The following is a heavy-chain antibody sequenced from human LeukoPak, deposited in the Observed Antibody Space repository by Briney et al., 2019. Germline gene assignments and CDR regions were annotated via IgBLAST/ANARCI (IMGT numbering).Heavy chain of an antibody. D-gene: IGHD1-14*01. CDR3: ATLSDRNFYYSYGLDV. CDR2: IGRYGVTT. J-gene: IGHJ6*02. CDR1: GFTLSTYE. V-gene: IGHV3-48*03. Sequence: GGSLRLSCAASGFTLSTYEMNWVRQAPGKGLEWVAYIGRYGVTTYYAGSVKGRFTISGDNAKNSLNLQMNSLRAEDTAVYYCATLSDRNFYYSYGLDVWGQGTTVTVS.